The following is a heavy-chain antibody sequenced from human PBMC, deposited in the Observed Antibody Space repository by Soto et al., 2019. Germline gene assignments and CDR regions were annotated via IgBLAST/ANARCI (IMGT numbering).Heavy chain of an antibody. CDR1: GFTFSSYA. CDR3: AREMGYCTNGVCYTEGFYYYGMDV. V-gene: IGHV3-30-3*01. CDR2: ISYDGSNK. Sequence: GGSLRLSCAASGFTFSSYAMHWVRQAPGKGLEWVAVISYDGSNKYYADSVKGRFTISRDNSKNTLYLQMNSLRAEDTAVYYCAREMGYCTNGVCYTEGFYYYGMDVWGQGTTVTVSS. D-gene: IGHD2-8*01. J-gene: IGHJ6*02.